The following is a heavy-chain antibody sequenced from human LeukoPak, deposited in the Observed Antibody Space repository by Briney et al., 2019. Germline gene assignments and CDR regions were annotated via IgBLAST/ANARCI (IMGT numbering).Heavy chain of an antibody. V-gene: IGHV1-69*04. CDR3: AYSSSWYGVYFDY. J-gene: IGHJ4*02. CDR1: GGTFSCYA. CDR2: IIPILGIA. D-gene: IGHD6-13*01. Sequence: SVKVSCKASGGTFSCYAISWVRQAPGQGLEWMGRIIPILGIANYAQKFQGRVTMTEDSSTDTAYMELSSLRSEDTAVYYCAYSSSWYGVYFDYWGQGTLVTVSS.